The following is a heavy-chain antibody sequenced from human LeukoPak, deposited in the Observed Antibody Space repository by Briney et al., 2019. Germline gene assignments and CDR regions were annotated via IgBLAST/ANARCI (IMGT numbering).Heavy chain of an antibody. CDR2: ISWNSGSI. CDR3: ARDGMSRRWDAFDI. J-gene: IGHJ3*02. V-gene: IGHV3-9*01. Sequence: PGGSLRLSCAASGFTFDDYAMHWVRQAPGKGLEWVSGISWNSGSIGYADSVKGRFTISRDNAKNSLYLQMNSLRAEDTAVYYCARDGMSRRWDAFDIWGQGTMVTVSS. CDR1: GFTFDDYA. D-gene: IGHD6-13*01.